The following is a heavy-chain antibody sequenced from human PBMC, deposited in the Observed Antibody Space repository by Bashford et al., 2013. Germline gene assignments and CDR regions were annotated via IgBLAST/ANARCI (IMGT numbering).Heavy chain of an antibody. D-gene: IGHD3-10*01. V-gene: IGHV4-59*08. CDR2: IYYSGST. CDR1: GGSISSYY. Sequence: SETLSLTCTVSGGSISSYYWSWIRQPPGKGLEWIGYIYYSGSTNYNPSLKSRVTMSLDTSKNLLSLKLSSVTAADTAVYYCARATMDQGYGMDVWGQGTTVTVSS. CDR3: ARATMDQGYGMDV. J-gene: IGHJ6*02.